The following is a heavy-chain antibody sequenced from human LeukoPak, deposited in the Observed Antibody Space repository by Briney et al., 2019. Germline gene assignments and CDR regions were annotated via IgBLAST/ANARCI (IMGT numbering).Heavy chain of an antibody. CDR3: ARGRYYGMDV. CDR2: VNRDGSST. J-gene: IGHJ6*02. Sequence: GGSLRLSCAASGFTFTSYWMHWVRQAPGKGLVWVSRVNRDGSSTTYADSVKGRFTISTDNAKNTLYLQMNSLSAEDTAVYYCARGRYYGMDVWGQGTTVTVSS. V-gene: IGHV3-74*01. CDR1: GFTFTSYW.